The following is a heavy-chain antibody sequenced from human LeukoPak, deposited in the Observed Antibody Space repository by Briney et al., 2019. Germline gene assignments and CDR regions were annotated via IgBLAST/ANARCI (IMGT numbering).Heavy chain of an antibody. Sequence: ASVKVSCKASGYTFTGYYMHWVRQAPGQGLEWMGWINPNSGGTNYAQKFQGRVTMTRDTSISTAYMELSRLRSDDTAVYYCASYYSYSSSWYYFDYWGQGTLVTVSS. D-gene: IGHD6-13*01. J-gene: IGHJ4*02. CDR1: GYTFTGYY. CDR2: INPNSGGT. CDR3: ASYYSYSSSWYYFDY. V-gene: IGHV1-2*02.